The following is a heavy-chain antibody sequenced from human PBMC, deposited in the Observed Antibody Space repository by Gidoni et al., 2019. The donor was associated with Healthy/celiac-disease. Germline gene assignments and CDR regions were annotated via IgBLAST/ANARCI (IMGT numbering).Heavy chain of an antibody. Sequence: QVQLQESGPGLVKPSQTLSLTCTVSGGSISSGSYYWRWIRQPAGKGLEWIGRIYTSGSTNYNPSLKSRVTISVDTSKNQFSLKLSSVTAADTAVYYCAREGLRYFDWLSDAFDIWGQGTMVTVSS. D-gene: IGHD3-9*01. CDR2: IYTSGST. V-gene: IGHV4-61*02. CDR1: GGSISSGSYY. CDR3: AREGLRYFDWLSDAFDI. J-gene: IGHJ3*02.